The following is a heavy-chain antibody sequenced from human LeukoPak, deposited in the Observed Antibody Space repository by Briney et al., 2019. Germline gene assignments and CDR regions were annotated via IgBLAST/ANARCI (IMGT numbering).Heavy chain of an antibody. D-gene: IGHD2-2*01. CDR1: GGTFSSYA. CDR3: ASPRAYCSSTSCYEFDY. J-gene: IGHJ4*02. Sequence: EASVKVSCKASGGTFSSYAISWVRQAPGQGLERMGGIIPIFGTANYAQKFQGRVTITADESTSTAYMELSSLRSEDTAVYYCASPRAYCSSTSCYEFDYWGQGTLVAVSS. V-gene: IGHV1-69*13. CDR2: IIPIFGTA.